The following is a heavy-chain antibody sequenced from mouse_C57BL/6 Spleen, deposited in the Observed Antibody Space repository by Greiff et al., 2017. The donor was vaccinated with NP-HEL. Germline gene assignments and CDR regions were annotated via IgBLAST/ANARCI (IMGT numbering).Heavy chain of an antibody. D-gene: IGHD1-1*01. CDR3: ARSITTVVATGDYAMDY. Sequence: EVQLQQSVAELVRPGASVKLSCTASGFNIKNTYMHWVKQRPEQGLEWIGRIDPANGNTKYAPKFQGKATITADTSSNTAYLQLSSLTSEDTAIYYGARSITTVVATGDYAMDYWGQGTSVTVSS. J-gene: IGHJ4*01. CDR2: IDPANGNT. CDR1: GFNIKNTY. V-gene: IGHV14-3*01.